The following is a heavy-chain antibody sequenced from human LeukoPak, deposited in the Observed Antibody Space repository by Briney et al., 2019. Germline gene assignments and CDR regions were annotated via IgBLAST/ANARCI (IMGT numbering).Heavy chain of an antibody. CDR2: IYSGDIT. Sequence: PGGSLRLSCAASGFTVSSNYMNWVRQAPGKGLEWVSLIYSGDITYYADSVKGRFTISRDNSKNTLYLQMHSLRAEDTAVYYCRGDPSYWGQGTLVTVSS. CDR1: GFTVSSNY. J-gene: IGHJ4*02. CDR3: RGDPSY. D-gene: IGHD2-21*01. V-gene: IGHV3-53*01.